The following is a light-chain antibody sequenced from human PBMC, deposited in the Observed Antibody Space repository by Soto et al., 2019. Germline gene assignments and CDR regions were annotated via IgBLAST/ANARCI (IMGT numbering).Light chain of an antibody. CDR2: GAS. V-gene: IGKV3-15*01. CDR3: QQYNNWPPWT. J-gene: IGKJ1*01. CDR1: QSVSSN. Sequence: EIVMTQSPATLSVPPGERATLSCRARQSVSSNLAWYQQKPGQAPGLLIYGASTRATGIPARFSGSGYGTEFTLTISSLKSHEFAVDYWQQYNNWPPWTFGQGTKVEI.